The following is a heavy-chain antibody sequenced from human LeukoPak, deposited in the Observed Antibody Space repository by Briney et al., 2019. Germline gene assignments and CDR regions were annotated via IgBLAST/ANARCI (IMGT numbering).Heavy chain of an antibody. CDR2: IYHSGST. CDR1: GYSISSGYY. D-gene: IGHD6-19*01. V-gene: IGHV4-38-2*02. CDR3: ARASSGWYNWFDP. J-gene: IGHJ5*02. Sequence: SGTLSLTCTVSGYSISSGYYWGWIRQPPGKGLEWIGSIYHSGSTYYNPSLKSRVTISVDTSKNQFSLKLSSVTAADTAVYYCARASSGWYNWFDPWGQGALVTVSS.